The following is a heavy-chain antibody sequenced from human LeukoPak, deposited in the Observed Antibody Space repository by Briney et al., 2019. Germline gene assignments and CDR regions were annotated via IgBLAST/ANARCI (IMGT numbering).Heavy chain of an antibody. J-gene: IGHJ4*02. CDR2: MSYDGSTK. V-gene: IGHV3-30*14. CDR1: GFSFYNYA. CDR3: ARDPRAMVRGLNGFDY. Sequence: GGSLRLSCAASGFSFYNYAMHWVRQAPGKGPEWLAVMSYDGSTKYYADSVKGRFTISRDNPKSTLYVQMDNLRAEDTAVYYCARDPRAMVRGLNGFDYWGQGTLVTVSS. D-gene: IGHD3-10*01.